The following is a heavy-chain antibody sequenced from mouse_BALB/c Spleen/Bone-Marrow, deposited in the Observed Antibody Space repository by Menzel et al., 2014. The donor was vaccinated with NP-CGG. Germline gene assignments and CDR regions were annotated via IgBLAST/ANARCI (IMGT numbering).Heavy chain of an antibody. J-gene: IGHJ4*01. CDR1: GFTFTTHW. D-gene: IGHD3-3*01. Sequence: QVQLQQSGAALVKPGASVNLSCRASGFTFTTHWIHWVKQRPGQGLEWIGEINPNNGRTNYNERFKTKATLTVDKSSSTAYMQLSSLTSEDSAVYYCARGGRAMAFWGQGTSVTVSS. CDR2: INPNNGRT. V-gene: IGHV1S81*02. CDR3: ARGGRAMAF.